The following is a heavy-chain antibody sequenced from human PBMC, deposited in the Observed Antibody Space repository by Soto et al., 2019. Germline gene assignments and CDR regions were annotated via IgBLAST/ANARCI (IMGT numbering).Heavy chain of an antibody. CDR2: INHSGST. J-gene: IGHJ1*01. Sequence: QVQLQQWGAGLLKPSETLSLTCAVYGGSFSGYYWSWIRQPPGKGLGWIGEINHSGSTNYNPSLKSRVTISVDTSKNQFSLKLSSVTAADTAVYYCARGFPRSVRGLGYFQHWGQGTLLTVSS. CDR1: GGSFSGYY. CDR3: ARGFPRSVRGLGYFQH. D-gene: IGHD3-10*01. V-gene: IGHV4-34*01.